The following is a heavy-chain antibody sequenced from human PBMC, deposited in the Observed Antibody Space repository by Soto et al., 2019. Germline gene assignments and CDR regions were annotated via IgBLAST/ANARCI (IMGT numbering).Heavy chain of an antibody. D-gene: IGHD4-17*01. V-gene: IGHV3-7*01. Sequence: EVQLVESGGGLVQPGGSLRLSCAASGFTFSSYWMSWVRQAPGKGLEWVANIKQDGSEKYYVDSVKGRFTISRDNAKNSLYLQMNSLRAEDTAVYYCARDHGDGDLRCLDYWGQGTLVTVSS. CDR2: IKQDGSEK. CDR1: GFTFSSYW. J-gene: IGHJ4*02. CDR3: ARDHGDGDLRCLDY.